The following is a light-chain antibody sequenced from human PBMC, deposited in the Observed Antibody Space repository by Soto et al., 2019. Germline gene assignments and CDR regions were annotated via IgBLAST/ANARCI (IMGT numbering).Light chain of an antibody. CDR2: DVS. CDR1: NSDIGGYNS. J-gene: IGLJ2*01. Sequence: QSVLTQPASMSGSPGQSITIPCTGTNSDIGGYNSVSWYQQHPGMAPQLIIYDVSYRPSGISSRFSGSKSGNTASLPISGLQAADEADYYCASFTTCSARVFGRRTKLTVL. V-gene: IGLV2-14*03. CDR3: ASFTTCSARV.